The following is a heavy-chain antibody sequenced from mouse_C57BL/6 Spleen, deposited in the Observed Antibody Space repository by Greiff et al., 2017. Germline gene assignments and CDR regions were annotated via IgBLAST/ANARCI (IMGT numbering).Heavy chain of an antibody. D-gene: IGHD2-3*01. J-gene: IGHJ3*01. CDR2: IDPETGGT. CDR1: GYTFTDYE. CDR3: TRWGDGYYGFAY. Sequence: LVESGAELVRPGASVTLSCKASGYTFTDYEMHWVKQTPVHGLEWIGAIDPETGGTAYNQKFKGKAILTADKSSSTAYMELRSLTSEDSAVDYCTRWGDGYYGFAYWGQGTLVTVSA. V-gene: IGHV1-15*01.